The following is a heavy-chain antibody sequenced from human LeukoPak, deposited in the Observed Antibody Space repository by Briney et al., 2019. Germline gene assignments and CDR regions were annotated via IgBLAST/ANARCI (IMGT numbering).Heavy chain of an antibody. Sequence: SETLSLTCAVYGGSFSGYYWSWIRQPPGKGLEWIGEINHSGSTNYNPSLKSRVTISVDTSKNQFSLKLSSVTAADTAVYYCARTSSHYYDSSGYPGVIDYWGQGTLVTVSS. CDR2: INHSGST. V-gene: IGHV4-34*01. J-gene: IGHJ4*02. D-gene: IGHD3-22*01. CDR1: GGSFSGYY. CDR3: ARTSSHYYDSSGYPGVIDY.